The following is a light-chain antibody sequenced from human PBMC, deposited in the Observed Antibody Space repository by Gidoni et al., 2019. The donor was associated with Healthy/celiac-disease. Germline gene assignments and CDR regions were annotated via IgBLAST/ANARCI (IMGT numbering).Light chain of an antibody. CDR3: QQYNNWHQT. V-gene: IGKV3-15*01. J-gene: IGKJ2*01. CDR1: QSVSSN. CDR2: GAS. Sequence: EIVMTQSPATLSVSPGERATLSCRASQSVSSNLAWYQQKPGQAPRLLIYGASTRATGIPARFSGSGSGTEFTLTISSLQSEDFAVYYCQQYNNWHQTFGQXTKLEIK.